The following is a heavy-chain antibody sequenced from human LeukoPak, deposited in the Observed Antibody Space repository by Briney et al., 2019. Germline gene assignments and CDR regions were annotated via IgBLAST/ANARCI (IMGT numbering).Heavy chain of an antibody. CDR3: ARDQGVTGYFDY. CDR2: IYSGGTT. V-gene: IGHV3-53*01. Sequence: QSGGSLRLSCAASGFTVSSNYMSWVRQAPGKGLEWVSIIYSGGTTYYADSVKGRFTISRDNSKNTLYLQMSSLRVEDTAVYYCARDQGVTGYFDYWGQGTLVTVSS. J-gene: IGHJ4*02. CDR1: GFTVSSNY. D-gene: IGHD3-3*01.